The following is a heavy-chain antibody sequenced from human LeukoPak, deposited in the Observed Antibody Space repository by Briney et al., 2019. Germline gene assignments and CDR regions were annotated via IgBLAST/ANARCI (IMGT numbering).Heavy chain of an antibody. Sequence: PGRSLRLSCAASGFTFDTDVIPWVRQAPGKGLEWVAVISYEGSNKYYTDSVKGRFTISRDNTKNTLYLQMDSLRAEDMAVYYCAREVTDPITGTGWFDPWGQGTLVTVSS. D-gene: IGHD1-7*01. J-gene: IGHJ5*02. CDR3: AREVTDPITGTGWFDP. CDR1: GFTFDTDV. V-gene: IGHV3-30*10. CDR2: ISYEGSNK.